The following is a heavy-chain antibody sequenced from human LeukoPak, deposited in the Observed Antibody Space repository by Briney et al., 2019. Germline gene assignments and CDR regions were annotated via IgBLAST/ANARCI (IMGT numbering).Heavy chain of an antibody. J-gene: IGHJ4*02. CDR2: IYYSGST. Sequence: PSETLSLTCTVSGGSISSYCWSWIRQPPGKGLEWIGYIYYSGSTNYNPSLKSRVTISVDTSKNQFSLKLSSVTAADTAVYYCAREVGYGDYFDWGQGTLVTVSS. D-gene: IGHD4-17*01. V-gene: IGHV4-59*01. CDR3: AREVGYGDYFD. CDR1: GGSISSYC.